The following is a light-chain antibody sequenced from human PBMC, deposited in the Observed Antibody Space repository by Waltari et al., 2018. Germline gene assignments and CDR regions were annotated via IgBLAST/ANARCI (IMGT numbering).Light chain of an antibody. J-gene: IGLJ3*02. V-gene: IGLV3-1*01. Sequence: SYELTQPPSVSVSPGQTASITCSGDKLGDKYTCWYQQKPGQSPVLVIFQDIKRPSGIPGRFGGSNSVNTATLTISGTQPMDEADYYCQAWDSSTVVFGGGTKLTVL. CDR2: QDI. CDR1: KLGDKY. CDR3: QAWDSSTVV.